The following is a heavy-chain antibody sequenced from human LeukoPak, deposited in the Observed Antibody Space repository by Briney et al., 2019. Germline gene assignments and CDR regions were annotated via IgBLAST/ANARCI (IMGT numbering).Heavy chain of an antibody. CDR2: ISSSSRYI. CDR1: GFTFSSYS. CDR3: ARVAEAAAFDS. J-gene: IGHJ4*02. V-gene: IGHV3-21*06. Sequence: GGSLRLSCAASGFTFSSYSMNWVRQAPGKGLEWVSSISSSSRYIYYADSMKGRFTISRDNSKNSLYLHMNSLRAEVTAVYYCARVAEAAAFDSGGQGTLVTVS. D-gene: IGHD6-13*01.